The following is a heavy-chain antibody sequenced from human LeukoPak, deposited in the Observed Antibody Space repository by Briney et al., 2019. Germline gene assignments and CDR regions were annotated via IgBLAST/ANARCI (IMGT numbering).Heavy chain of an antibody. Sequence: PGGSLRLSCAASGFTFSSYAMHWVRQAPGKGLEWVAVISYDGSNKYYAGSVKGRFTISRDNSKNTLYLQMNSLRAEDTAVYYCARDRGDVCGGDCYGPDYWGQGTLVTVSS. D-gene: IGHD2-21*02. CDR3: ARDRGDVCGGDCYGPDY. CDR2: ISYDGSNK. J-gene: IGHJ4*02. V-gene: IGHV3-30-3*01. CDR1: GFTFSSYA.